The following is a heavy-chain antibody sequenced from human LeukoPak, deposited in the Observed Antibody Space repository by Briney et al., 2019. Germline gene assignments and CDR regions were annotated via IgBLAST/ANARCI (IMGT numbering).Heavy chain of an antibody. CDR2: INPNSGGT. J-gene: IGHJ4*02. CDR1: GYTFTGYY. V-gene: IGHV1-2*02. D-gene: IGHD5-12*01. Sequence: ASVKVSCKASGYTFTGYYMHWARQAPGQGLEWMGWINPNSGGTNYAQKFQGRVTMTRDTSISTAYMELSRLRSDDTAVYYCARDHEATARGDYWGQGTLVTVSS. CDR3: ARDHEATARGDY.